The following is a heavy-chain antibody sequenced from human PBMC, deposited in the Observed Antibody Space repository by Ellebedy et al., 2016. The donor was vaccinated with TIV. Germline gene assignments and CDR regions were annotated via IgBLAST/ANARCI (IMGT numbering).Heavy chain of an antibody. CDR2: IYHSGST. Sequence: SETLSLXCTVSGYSISSGYYWGWIRQPPGKGLEWIGSIYHSGSTYYNPSLKSRVTISVDTSKNQFSLKLSSVTAADTAVYYCARGLGSSWPKADYWGQGTLVTVSS. V-gene: IGHV4-38-2*02. J-gene: IGHJ4*02. CDR3: ARGLGSSWPKADY. D-gene: IGHD6-13*01. CDR1: GYSISSGYY.